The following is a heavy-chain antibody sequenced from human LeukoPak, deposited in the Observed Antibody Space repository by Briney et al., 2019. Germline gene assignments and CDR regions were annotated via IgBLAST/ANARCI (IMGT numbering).Heavy chain of an antibody. Sequence: SETLSLTCAVYIESFSGHSWTWIRQSPGKGLEWIGETNHSGNTNYNPSLKSRVTISVDTSKNQFSLKMSSVTAADTAVYYCARRPRNSENYDGPSGLDYWGQGTLVTVSS. D-gene: IGHD1-26*01. CDR3: ARRPRNSENYDGPSGLDY. CDR2: TNHSGNT. V-gene: IGHV4-34*01. J-gene: IGHJ4*02. CDR1: IESFSGHS.